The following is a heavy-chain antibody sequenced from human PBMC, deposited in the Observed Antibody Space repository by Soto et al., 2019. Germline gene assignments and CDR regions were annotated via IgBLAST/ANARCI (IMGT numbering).Heavy chain of an antibody. CDR3: ARGGGSPDY. CDR2: IYYSGST. Sequence: QVQLQESGPGLVKPSETLSLTCTVSGGSISSYYWSWIRQPPGKGLEWIGYIYYSGSTTYNPSLKSRVPLSVDTSNNHFSLKLSSVPAADTAVYYCARGGGSPDYWGQGTLVTVSS. D-gene: IGHD1-26*01. V-gene: IGHV4-59*08. CDR1: GGSISSYY. J-gene: IGHJ4*02.